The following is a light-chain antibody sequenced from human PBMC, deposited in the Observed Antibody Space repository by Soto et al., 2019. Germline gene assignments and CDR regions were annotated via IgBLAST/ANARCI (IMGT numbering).Light chain of an antibody. CDR2: EGS. CDR3: CSYAGSSIHVV. J-gene: IGLJ2*01. CDR1: SSDVGSYNL. Sequence: QSALTQPACVSGSPGQSIPISCTGTSSDVGSYNLVSWYQQHPGKAPKLMIYEGSKRPSGVSNRFSGSKSGNTASLTISGLQAEDEADYYCCSYAGSSIHVVFGGGTKLTVL. V-gene: IGLV2-23*01.